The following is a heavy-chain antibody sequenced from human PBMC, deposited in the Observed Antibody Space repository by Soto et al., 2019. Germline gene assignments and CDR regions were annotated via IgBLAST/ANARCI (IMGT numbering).Heavy chain of an antibody. CDR1: GFIFSNYG. Sequence: QVQLVESGGGVVQIGRSLRLSCAASGFIFSNYGMRWVRQAPGRGLEWVAIIWYDGDSKFYGDSVRGRFTISRDDSKNTVYLQMNSLRAEDTAVYFCARDQHGNAIDFWGQGTMVTVSS. CDR2: IWYDGDSK. J-gene: IGHJ3*01. CDR3: ARDQHGNAIDF. V-gene: IGHV3-33*01. D-gene: IGHD1-1*01.